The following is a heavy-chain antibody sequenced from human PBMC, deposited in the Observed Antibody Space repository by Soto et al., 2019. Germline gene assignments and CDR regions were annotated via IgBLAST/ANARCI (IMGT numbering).Heavy chain of an antibody. CDR1: GFSLTSRGVA. D-gene: IGHD6-19*01. Sequence: QVTLRESGPTLVKPTQTLTLTCTFSGFSLTSRGVAVGWIRQPPGKALEWLASIDWADDTHYNPSLKNRAISTGDTAKKQVVLTRANMDPTDTATYYCARIVWLRFEFWGQGTPVTVSS. CDR2: IDWADDT. J-gene: IGHJ4*02. V-gene: IGHV2-5*02. CDR3: ARIVWLRFEF.